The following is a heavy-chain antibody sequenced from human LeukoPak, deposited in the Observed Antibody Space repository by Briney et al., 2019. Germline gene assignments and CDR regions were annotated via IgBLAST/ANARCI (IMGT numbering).Heavy chain of an antibody. Sequence: GGSLRLSCAASGFTFSSYGMHWVRQAPGKGLEWVAVIWYDGSNKYYADSVKGRFTISRDNSKNTLYLQMNSLRAEDTAVYYCARGHGSSWYTLFDYWGQGTLVTVSS. CDR1: GFTFSSYG. CDR2: IWYDGSNK. CDR3: ARGHGSSWYTLFDY. J-gene: IGHJ4*02. V-gene: IGHV3-33*01. D-gene: IGHD6-13*01.